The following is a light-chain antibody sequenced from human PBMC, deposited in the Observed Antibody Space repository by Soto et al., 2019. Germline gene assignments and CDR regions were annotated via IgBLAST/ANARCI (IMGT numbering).Light chain of an antibody. CDR1: QRVSSY. CDR2: DAS. Sequence: EIVLTQSPATPSLSPGERATLSCRASQRVSSYLAWYQQKPGQAPRLLIYDASNRATGIPARFSGSGSGTDFTLTISSLEPEDFAVYYCQHRSNWPLTFGGGTKVDIK. CDR3: QHRSNWPLT. J-gene: IGKJ4*01. V-gene: IGKV3-11*01.